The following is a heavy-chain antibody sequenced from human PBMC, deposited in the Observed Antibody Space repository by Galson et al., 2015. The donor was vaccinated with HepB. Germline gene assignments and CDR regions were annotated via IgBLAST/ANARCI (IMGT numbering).Heavy chain of an antibody. V-gene: IGHV4-4*07. D-gene: IGHD3-10*01. CDR2: VCSPGNT. Sequence: LSLTCSVSGGSITSWCYSWIRQSAGTGLEWIGRVCSPGNTKYNPSFESRVTMSLDTSKNQISLHLKSLTAADTAVYYCARAKEGRGYFDYWGQGTLVTVSS. CDR3: ARAKEGRGYFDY. CDR1: GGSITSWC. J-gene: IGHJ4*02.